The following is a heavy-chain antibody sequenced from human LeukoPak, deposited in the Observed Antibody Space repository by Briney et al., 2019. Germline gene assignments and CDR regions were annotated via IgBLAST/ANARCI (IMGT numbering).Heavy chain of an antibody. Sequence: SETLSLTCAVYGGSFSGYNWSWIRQPPGKGLEWIGEINHSGSTNYNPSLKSRVTISVDTSKNQFSLKLSSVTAADTAVYYCARGFRYDPLYYFDYWGQGTLVTVSS. CDR2: INHSGST. V-gene: IGHV4-34*01. J-gene: IGHJ4*02. CDR3: ARGFRYDPLYYFDY. D-gene: IGHD3-3*01. CDR1: GGSFSGYN.